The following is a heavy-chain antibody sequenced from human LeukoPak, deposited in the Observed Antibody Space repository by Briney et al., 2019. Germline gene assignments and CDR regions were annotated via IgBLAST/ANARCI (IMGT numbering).Heavy chain of an antibody. V-gene: IGHV4-59*08. CDR3: ARRAGVTFDY. Sequence: SETLSLTCTVSGASIRSYQWSWIRQPPGKGLEWIGYIYYSGSTNYNPSLKSRVTISVDTSKNQFSLKLSSVTAADTAVYYCARRAGVTFDYWGQGTLVTVSS. CDR2: IYYSGST. D-gene: IGHD3-10*01. CDR1: GASIRSYQ. J-gene: IGHJ4*02.